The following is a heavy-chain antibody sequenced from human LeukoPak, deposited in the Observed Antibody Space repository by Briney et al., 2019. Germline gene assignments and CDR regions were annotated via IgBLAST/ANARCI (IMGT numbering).Heavy chain of an antibody. J-gene: IGHJ4*02. CDR3: AKESSTVNRYSYQSGYFDY. Sequence: PGGSLRLSCAASGFTFSSYGMHWVRQAPGKGLEWVAVISYDGSNKYYADSVKGRFTISRDNSKNTLYLQMNSLRAEDTAVYYWAKESSTVNRYSYQSGYFDYWGQGALVTVSS. CDR1: GFTFSSYG. CDR2: ISYDGSNK. D-gene: IGHD5-18*01. V-gene: IGHV3-30*18.